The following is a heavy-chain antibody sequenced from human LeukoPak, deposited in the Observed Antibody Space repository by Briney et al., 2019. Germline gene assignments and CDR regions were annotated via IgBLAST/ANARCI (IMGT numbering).Heavy chain of an antibody. D-gene: IGHD7-27*01. CDR2: IYRGDST. V-gene: IGHV3-53*01. J-gene: IGHJ4*02. CDR3: ARDSPANWAQFDY. Sequence: GGSLRLSCAASGFTVSSNYMSWVRQAPGKGLEWVSIIYRGDSTYYADSVKGRFTISRDNSKDTLYLQMNSLRAEDTAVYYCARDSPANWAQFDYWGQGTLVTVSS. CDR1: GFTVSSNY.